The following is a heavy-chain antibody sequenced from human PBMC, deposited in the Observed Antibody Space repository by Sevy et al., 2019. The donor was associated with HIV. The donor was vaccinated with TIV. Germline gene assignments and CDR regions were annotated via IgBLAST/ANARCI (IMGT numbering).Heavy chain of an antibody. D-gene: IGHD3-22*01. J-gene: IGHJ6*02. CDR2: ISYDGSNK. Sequence: GGSLRLSCAASGFTFSNFAMHWVRQAPGKGLEWVAVISYDGSNKYYADSVKGRFTISRDNSKNTLYLQMNSLRPEDTTVYYCANALRSDSSDYYYSDDYYHGMDVWGQGTTVTVSS. V-gene: IGHV3-30-3*01. CDR3: ANALRSDSSDYYYSDDYYHGMDV. CDR1: GFTFSNFA.